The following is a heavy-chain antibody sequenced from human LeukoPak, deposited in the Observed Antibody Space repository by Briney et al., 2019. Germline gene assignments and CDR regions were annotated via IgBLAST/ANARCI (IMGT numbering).Heavy chain of an antibody. Sequence: GGSLRLSCAASGFTFSSYSMNWVRQAPGKGLEWVSSISSSSSYIYYADSVKGRFTISRDNGKNSLYLQMNSLRAEDTAVYYCARRRAAAGTSVGYYYYMDVWGKGTTVTVSS. CDR3: ARRRAAAGTSVGYYYYMDV. V-gene: IGHV3-21*01. D-gene: IGHD6-13*01. CDR2: ISSSSSYI. J-gene: IGHJ6*03. CDR1: GFTFSSYS.